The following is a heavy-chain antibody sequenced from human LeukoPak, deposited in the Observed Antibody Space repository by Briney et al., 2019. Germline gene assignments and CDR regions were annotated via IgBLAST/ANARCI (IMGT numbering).Heavy chain of an antibody. Sequence: SETLSLTCTVSGGSISSYYWSWIRQPPGKGLEWIGYIYYSGSTNYNPSLKSRVTISVDTSKNQSSLKLSSVTAADTAVYYCARVGSSWWVFDYWGQGTLVTVSS. CDR2: IYYSGST. CDR1: GGSISSYY. D-gene: IGHD6-13*01. J-gene: IGHJ4*02. CDR3: ARVGSSWWVFDY. V-gene: IGHV4-59*01.